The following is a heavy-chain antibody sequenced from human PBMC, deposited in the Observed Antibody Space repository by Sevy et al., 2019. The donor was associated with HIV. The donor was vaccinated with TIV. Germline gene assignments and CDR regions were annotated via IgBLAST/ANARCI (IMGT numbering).Heavy chain of an antibody. CDR1: GYTFISYR. CDR3: ARAFVDTAMVTNY. D-gene: IGHD5-18*01. Sequence: ASVKVSCKASGYTFISYRISWVRQAPGQGLEWMGWISAYNGNTKYAQKFQGRVTMTTDTSTSTAYMELRSLRSDDTAVYYCARAFVDTAMVTNYWGQGTLVTVSS. J-gene: IGHJ4*02. V-gene: IGHV1-18*01. CDR2: ISAYNGNT.